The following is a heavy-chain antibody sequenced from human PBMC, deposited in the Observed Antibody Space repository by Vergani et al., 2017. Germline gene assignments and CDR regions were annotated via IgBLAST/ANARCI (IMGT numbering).Heavy chain of an antibody. CDR3: GRGSENYN. V-gene: IGHV3-23*01. CDR1: GFTFSSHA. Sequence: EVQLLQSEGAVVQPGGSLRLSCVASGFTFSSHAMSWVRQGHGQGLEWVSSITNTGDSTHYADSVKGRFTISSDNSKNTLYLQMNRLRVEDTAVYYCGRGSENYNWGQGTLVTVSS. J-gene: IGHJ4*02. D-gene: IGHD1-7*01. CDR2: ITNTGDST.